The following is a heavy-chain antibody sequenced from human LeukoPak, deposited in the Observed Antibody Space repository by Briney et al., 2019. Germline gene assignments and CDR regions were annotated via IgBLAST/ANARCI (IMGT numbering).Heavy chain of an antibody. D-gene: IGHD3-9*01. CDR3: ARAPEYYDILTGSRP. CDR2: IWYDGSNK. Sequence: GGSLRLSRAASGFTFSSYGMHWVRQAPGKGLEWVAVIWYDGSNKYYADSVKGRFTISRDNSKNTLYLQMNSLRAEDTAVYYCARAPEYYDILTGSRPGGQGTLVTVSS. V-gene: IGHV3-33*01. CDR1: GFTFSSYG. J-gene: IGHJ4*02.